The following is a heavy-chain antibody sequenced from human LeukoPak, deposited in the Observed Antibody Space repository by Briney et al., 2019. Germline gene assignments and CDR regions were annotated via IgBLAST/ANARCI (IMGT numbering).Heavy chain of an antibody. CDR1: GGSISSYY. J-gene: IGHJ4*02. CDR3: ARRSAVGHFDY. CDR2: IYYSGST. Sequence: SETLSLTCTVSGGSISSYYWSWIRQPPGKGLEWIGYIYYSGSTNYNPSLKSRVTISVDTSKNQFSLKLGSVTAADTAVYYCARRSAVGHFDYWGQGTLVTVSS. D-gene: IGHD6-13*01. V-gene: IGHV4-59*08.